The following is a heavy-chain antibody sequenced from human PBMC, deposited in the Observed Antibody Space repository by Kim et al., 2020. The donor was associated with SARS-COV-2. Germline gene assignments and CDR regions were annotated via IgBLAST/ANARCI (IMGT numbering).Heavy chain of an antibody. CDR3: AKGGSWCDY. Sequence: GDTFYPDPVKGRFTVSRDNSRNTMYLQMNSLTAEDTALYYCAKGGSWCDYWGQGTLVTVSS. V-gene: IGHV3-23*01. J-gene: IGHJ4*02. D-gene: IGHD6-13*01. CDR2: GDT.